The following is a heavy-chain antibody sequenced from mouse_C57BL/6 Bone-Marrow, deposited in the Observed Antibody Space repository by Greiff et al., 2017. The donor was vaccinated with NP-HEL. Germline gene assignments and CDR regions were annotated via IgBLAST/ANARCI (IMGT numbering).Heavy chain of an antibody. Sequence: VQLQQPGAELVKPGASVKLSCKASGSTFTSYWMQWVKQRPGQGLEWIGEIDPSDSYTTYNHKFKGKATLTVDTSSSTGYMQLSSLTSEDSAVYYCARRWDYFDYWGQGTTLTVSS. CDR2: IDPSDSYT. CDR3: ARRWDYFDY. J-gene: IGHJ2*01. V-gene: IGHV1-50*01. CDR1: GSTFTSYW. D-gene: IGHD1-1*02.